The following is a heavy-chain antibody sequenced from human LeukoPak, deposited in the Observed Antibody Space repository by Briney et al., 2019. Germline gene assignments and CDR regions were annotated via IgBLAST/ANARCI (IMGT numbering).Heavy chain of an antibody. J-gene: IGHJ3*02. Sequence: GGSLRLSCAASGFTFSSYTMSWVRQAPGKGLEWVSAISGSGGSTYYADSVKGRFTISRDNSRNTLYLQMNSLRAEDTAVYYCARALNGFDIWGPGTLVTVSS. CDR1: GFTFSSYT. V-gene: IGHV3-23*01. CDR2: ISGSGGST. CDR3: ARALNGFDI.